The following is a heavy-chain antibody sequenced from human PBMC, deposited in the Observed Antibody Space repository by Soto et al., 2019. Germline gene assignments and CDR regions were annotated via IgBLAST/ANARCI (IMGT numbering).Heavy chain of an antibody. J-gene: IGHJ4*02. CDR3: ARLSTSAGRRDLAC. Sequence: EVQLVESGGGLVQPGGSLRLSCAASGFSLSSYCMSWVRQAPGKGLEWVANMNQDGSESDYVGSVKGRFTFTRDNAKNSLYLLMNSLRAEDTAVYYCARLSTSAGRRDLACWGQGTLVTVSS. CDR2: MNQDGSES. V-gene: IGHV3-7*01. CDR1: GFSLSSYC.